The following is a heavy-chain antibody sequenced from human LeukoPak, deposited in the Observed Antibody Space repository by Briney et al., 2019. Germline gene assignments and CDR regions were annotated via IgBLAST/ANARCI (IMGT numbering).Heavy chain of an antibody. D-gene: IGHD4-17*01. J-gene: IGHJ4*02. V-gene: IGHV3-7*01. CDR3: ARDGDGRGEDFDY. CDR1: GFSFRNYW. CDR2: IKEDGSKK. Sequence: PGGSLRLSCVASGFSFRNYWMSWVRQAPGKGLEWVANIKEDGSKKNHLDSVKGRFTISRDNAKNFLYLQMNSLRVEDTALYYCARDGDGRGEDFDYWGQGVPVTVSS.